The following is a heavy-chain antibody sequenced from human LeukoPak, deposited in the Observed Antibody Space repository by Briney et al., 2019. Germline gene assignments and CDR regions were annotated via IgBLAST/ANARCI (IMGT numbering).Heavy chain of an antibody. V-gene: IGHV3-21*01. CDR2: ISSNDRHI. J-gene: IGHJ6*02. Sequence: PGGSLRLSCAASGFTFSTYSMNWVRQAPGKGLEWVSSISSNDRHIYYADSVKGRFTISRDNSKNTLYLQMNSLRAEDTAVYYCANIHYCSGGSCYSHYYYYGMDVWGQGTTVTVSS. D-gene: IGHD2-15*01. CDR1: GFTFSTYS. CDR3: ANIHYCSGGSCYSHYYYYGMDV.